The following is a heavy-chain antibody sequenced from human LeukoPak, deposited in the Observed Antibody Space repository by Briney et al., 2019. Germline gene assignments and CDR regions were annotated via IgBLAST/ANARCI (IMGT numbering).Heavy chain of an antibody. Sequence: PGGSLRLSCAASGFTFSSYSMNWVRQAPGKGLEWVSSITTSSSYIYYADSVKGRFTVSRYNAKNSLYLQMNSLRAEDTAVYYCARQGGYLVVAATNFDYWGQGTLVTVSS. CDR1: GFTFSSYS. CDR2: ITTSSSYI. D-gene: IGHD2-15*01. CDR3: ARQGGYLVVAATNFDY. J-gene: IGHJ4*02. V-gene: IGHV3-21*01.